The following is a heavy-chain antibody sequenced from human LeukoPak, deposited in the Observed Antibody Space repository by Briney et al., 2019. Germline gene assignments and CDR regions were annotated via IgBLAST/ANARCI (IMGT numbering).Heavy chain of an antibody. CDR1: GGTFSSYA. CDR2: IIPIFGTA. J-gene: IGHJ6*03. Sequence: SVKVSCKASGGTFSSYAISWVRQAPGQGLEWMGGIIPIFGTANYAQKFQGRVTITADESTSTAYMELSSLRSEDTAVYYCARGNYYGSGSYYNFYYYYYMDVWGKGTTVTISS. D-gene: IGHD3-10*01. CDR3: ARGNYYGSGSYYNFYYYYYMDV. V-gene: IGHV1-69*13.